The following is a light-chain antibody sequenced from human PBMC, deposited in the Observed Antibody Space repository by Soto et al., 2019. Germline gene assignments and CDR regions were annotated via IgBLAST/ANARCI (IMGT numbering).Light chain of an antibody. J-gene: IGKJ4*01. CDR2: AAS. CDR1: QSISSH. V-gene: IGKV1-39*01. CDR3: IQSHSAALT. Sequence: QMTQSPSSLFASVGDRVTITCRASQSISSHLNWYQQKVGQTPRLLIYAASTLQSEVPPRFSGSGSGTEFTLTISGLQREDFATYYCIQSHSAALTFGVGTKIQI.